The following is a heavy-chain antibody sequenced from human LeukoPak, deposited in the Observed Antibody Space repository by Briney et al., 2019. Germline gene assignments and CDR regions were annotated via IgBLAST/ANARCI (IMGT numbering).Heavy chain of an antibody. CDR3: AREDKAMVLSLDY. CDR1: GFTFSSYA. Sequence: PGGSLRLSCAASGFTFSSYAMSWVRQAPGKGLEWVSAISGGGDNTYYADSVKGRFTISRDNSKNTLYVQMTSLRAEDTAVYYCAREDKAMVLSLDYWGQGTLVTVSS. D-gene: IGHD5-18*01. CDR2: ISGGGDNT. V-gene: IGHV3-23*01. J-gene: IGHJ4*02.